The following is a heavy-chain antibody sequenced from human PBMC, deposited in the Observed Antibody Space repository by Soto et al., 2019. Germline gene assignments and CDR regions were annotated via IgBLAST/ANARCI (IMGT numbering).Heavy chain of an antibody. J-gene: IGHJ4*02. CDR1: GYTFSSYA. CDR2: INAGYGNT. CDR3: ARDTGDGTFDF. Sequence: ASVKVSCKASGYTFSSYAMHWVRQAPGQRLEWMGWINAGYGNTKSSQKFQDRVTISRDTSASTAYMELTSLRSEDTAVYYCARDTGDGTFDFWGPGTLLTVSS. D-gene: IGHD7-27*01. V-gene: IGHV1-3*01.